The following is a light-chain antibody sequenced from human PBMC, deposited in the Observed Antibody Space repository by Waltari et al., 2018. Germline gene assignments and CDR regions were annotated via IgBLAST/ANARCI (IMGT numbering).Light chain of an antibody. CDR2: DVS. V-gene: IGLV2-11*01. CDR3: CSYAGSVV. J-gene: IGLJ2*01. CDR1: SSDVGGYNY. Sequence: QSALTQPRSVSGSPGQSVTISCTGTSSDVGGYNYVSWYQQHPGKAPKLMIYDVSTRPSGVPDRFSGSKSGNTASLTISGHQAEDEADYYCCSYAGSVVFGGGTKLTVL.